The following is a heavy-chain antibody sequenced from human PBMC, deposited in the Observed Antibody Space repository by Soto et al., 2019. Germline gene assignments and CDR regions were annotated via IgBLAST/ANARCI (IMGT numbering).Heavy chain of an antibody. V-gene: IGHV1-2*02. Sequence: GASXXVSCXASRYTFTDYYMHCVRQSPGKGPEWVGWINPNTGGTHSAQKFQGRVTMTRDTSISTAYMEVSSLRSDDTAVYLCGRDPIGGGAPYYIDFWGQGTLVTVSS. CDR3: GRDPIGGGAPYYIDF. CDR1: RYTFTDYY. CDR2: INPNTGGT. J-gene: IGHJ4*02. D-gene: IGHD3-16*01.